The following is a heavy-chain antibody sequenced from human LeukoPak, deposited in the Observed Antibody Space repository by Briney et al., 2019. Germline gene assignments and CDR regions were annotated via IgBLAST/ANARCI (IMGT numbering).Heavy chain of an antibody. D-gene: IGHD6-19*01. CDR1: GFTFSTYG. CDR2: VSGATGNS. Sequence: GGSLRLSCAASGFTFSTYGMNWVRQAPGKGLEWVSSVSGATGNSYYVGSVKGRFTISRDNAKNSLYLQMNSLRAEDTAVYYCAGRRSSGWYAYWGQGTLVTVSS. J-gene: IGHJ4*02. CDR3: AGRRSSGWYAY. V-gene: IGHV3-21*04.